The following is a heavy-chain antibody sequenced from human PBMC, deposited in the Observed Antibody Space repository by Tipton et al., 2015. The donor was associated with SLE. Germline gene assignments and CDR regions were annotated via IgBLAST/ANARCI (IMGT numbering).Heavy chain of an antibody. Sequence: SLRLSCAASGLTFDDYAMHWVRQAPGKGLEGVSGITWNSGSKSYSDSVKGRFTISRDNAKNSLYLQMHSLRPEDTALYYCASAGSLTQAYENWGQGTMVTVSS. V-gene: IGHV3-9*01. CDR2: ITWNSGSK. CDR3: ASAGSLTQAYEN. CDR1: GLTFDDYA. J-gene: IGHJ3*02.